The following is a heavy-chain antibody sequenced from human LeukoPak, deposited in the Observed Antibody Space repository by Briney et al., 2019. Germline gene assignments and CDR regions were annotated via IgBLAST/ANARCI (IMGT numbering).Heavy chain of an antibody. J-gene: IGHJ6*04. Sequence: GGSLRLSCAASGFTFSSYAMSWVRQAPGKGLEWVSAISGSGGSTYYADSVKDRFTISRDNSKNTLYLQMNSLRAEDTAVYYCAKDIVLMVYAPLNVWGKGTTVTVSS. CDR1: GFTFSSYA. CDR2: ISGSGGST. D-gene: IGHD2-8*01. V-gene: IGHV3-23*01. CDR3: AKDIVLMVYAPLNV.